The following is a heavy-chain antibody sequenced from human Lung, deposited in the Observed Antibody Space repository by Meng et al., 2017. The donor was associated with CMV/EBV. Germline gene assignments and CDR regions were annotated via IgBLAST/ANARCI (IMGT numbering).Heavy chain of an antibody. CDR1: GYTFTGYY. D-gene: IGHD3-3*01. CDR2: INPNSGGT. V-gene: IGHV1-2*02. J-gene: IGHJ4*02. CDR3: ARLPITIFGVVRYYFDY. Sequence: SXXVSXXASGYTFTGYYMHWVRQAPGQGLEWMGWINPNSGGTNYAQKFQGRVTMTRDTSISTAYMELSSLKASDTAMYYCARLPITIFGVVRYYFDYWGQGTXVTVSS.